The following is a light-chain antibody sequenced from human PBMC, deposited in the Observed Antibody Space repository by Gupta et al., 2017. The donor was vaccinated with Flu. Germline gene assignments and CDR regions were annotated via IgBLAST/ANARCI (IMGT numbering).Light chain of an antibody. J-gene: IGLJ3*02. Sequence: QSVLTQPPSVSGAPGQRVTISCPGSSSNVGATYGVHWYQQLPGTAPKLLIYDDNNRPSGVPDRFSGSKSGTSASLAITGLQAEDEADYYCQSYDNTLSGWMFGGGTKLTVL. CDR3: QSYDNTLSGWM. CDR1: SSNVGATYG. V-gene: IGLV1-40*01. CDR2: DDN.